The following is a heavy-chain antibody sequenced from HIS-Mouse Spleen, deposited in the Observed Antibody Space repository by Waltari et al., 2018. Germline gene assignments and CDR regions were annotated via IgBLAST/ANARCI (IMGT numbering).Heavy chain of an antibody. Sequence: QVQLVQSGAEVKKPGSSVKVSCKAYGGTFSSYAIRWVRQAPAHGLEWMGGIIPIFGTANYAQKFQGRVTITADESTSTAYMELSSLRSEDTAVYYCARAPITIFGVVPRAWYFDLWGRGTLVTVSS. CDR1: GGTFSSYA. J-gene: IGHJ2*01. CDR3: ARAPITIFGVVPRAWYFDL. D-gene: IGHD3-3*01. CDR2: IIPIFGTA. V-gene: IGHV1-69*01.